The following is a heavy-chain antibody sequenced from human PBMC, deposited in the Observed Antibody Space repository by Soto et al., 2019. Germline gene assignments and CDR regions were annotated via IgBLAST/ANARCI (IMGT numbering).Heavy chain of an antibody. CDR1: GFTFGSYG. CDR2: ISYDGSKK. Sequence: GGSLRLSCAASGFTFGSYGMHWVRQAPGKGREWVAGISYDGSKKYYGESVKGRFTISSDNSKNTLYLQMNSLRVEDTAVYYCAKAIENYSTGYYKPFYYFGVDVWGQGTTVTVSS. V-gene: IGHV3-30*18. CDR3: AKAIENYSTGYYKPFYYFGVDV. J-gene: IGHJ6*02. D-gene: IGHD3-22*01.